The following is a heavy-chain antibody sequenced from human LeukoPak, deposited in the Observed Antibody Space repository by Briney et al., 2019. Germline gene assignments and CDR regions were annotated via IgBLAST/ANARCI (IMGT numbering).Heavy chain of an antibody. J-gene: IGHJ4*02. Sequence: PSETLSLTCTVSGGSISSYYWSWIRQPAGKGLEWIGRIYTSGSTNYNPSLKSRVTMSVDTSKNQFSLKLSSVTAADTAVYYCAKDPEVVSQGLFDYWGQGTLVTVSS. CDR2: IYTSGST. CDR1: GGSISSYY. D-gene: IGHD3-22*01. V-gene: IGHV4-4*07. CDR3: AKDPEVVSQGLFDY.